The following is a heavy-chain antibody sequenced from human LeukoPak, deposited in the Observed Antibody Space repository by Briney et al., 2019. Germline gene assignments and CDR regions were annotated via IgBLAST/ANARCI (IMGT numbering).Heavy chain of an antibody. CDR1: GFTFSTFA. V-gene: IGHV3-23*01. CDR3: ARDYDILTGYSNYDY. D-gene: IGHD3-9*01. Sequence: PGGSLRLSCAASGFTFSTFAMSWVRQAPGKGLEWVSAISGSGGGTYYADSVKGRLTISRDNSKNTLYLQMNSLRAEDTAVYYCARDYDILTGYSNYDYWGQGTLVTVSS. J-gene: IGHJ4*02. CDR2: ISGSGGGT.